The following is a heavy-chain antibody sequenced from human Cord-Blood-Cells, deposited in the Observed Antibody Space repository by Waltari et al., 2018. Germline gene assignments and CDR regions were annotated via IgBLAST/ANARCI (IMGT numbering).Heavy chain of an antibody. J-gene: IGHJ4*02. D-gene: IGHD6-6*01. CDR2: IYPGDSDT. CDR1: GYSFPSYR. CDR3: ARHDQQLVFDY. V-gene: IGHV5-51*01. Sequence: EVQLVQSGADVNKPGESLKISCKGSGYSFPSYRIGRGRQMPGKGLEWMGIIYPGDSDTRYSPSFQGQVTISADKSISTAYLQWSSLKASDTAMYYCARHDQQLVFDYWGQGTLVTVSS.